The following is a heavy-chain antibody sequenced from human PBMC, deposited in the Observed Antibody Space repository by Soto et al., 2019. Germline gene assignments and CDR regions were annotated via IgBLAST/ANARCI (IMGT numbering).Heavy chain of an antibody. CDR3: AIGNGYSYRYFDY. CDR1: GGSISTYN. D-gene: IGHD5-18*01. Sequence: SETLSLTCTVSGGSISTYNWSGVRQPPGKGLEWIGYINCSGSTNYTPPLKSRVTISVDTSKNPFSLKLVSVTAADTSVYYCAIGNGYSYRYFDYWGQGTLVTVSS. V-gene: IGHV4-59*01. CDR2: INCSGST. J-gene: IGHJ4*02.